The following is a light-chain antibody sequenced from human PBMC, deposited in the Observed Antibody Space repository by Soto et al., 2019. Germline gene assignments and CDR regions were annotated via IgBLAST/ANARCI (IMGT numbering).Light chain of an antibody. CDR2: DAS. J-gene: IGKJ4*01. CDR3: MQALQTPELT. CDR1: QNINNY. V-gene: IGKV1-33*01. Sequence: DIQMTQSPSSLSASVGDRVTITCQASQNINNYLNWYQQKPGRAPKLLIYDASNLEAGVPSRFRGSGSGTDFTLKISRVEAEDVGVYYCMQALQTPELTFGGGTKVDIK.